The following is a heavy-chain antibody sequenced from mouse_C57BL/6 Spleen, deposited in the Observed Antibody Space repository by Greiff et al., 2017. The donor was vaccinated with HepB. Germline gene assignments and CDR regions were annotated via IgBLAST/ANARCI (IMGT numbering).Heavy chain of an antibody. D-gene: IGHD1-1*01. CDR3: ARNQGYGSPWFAY. CDR2: IDPSDSYT. V-gene: IGHV1-69*01. Sequence: QVQLQQSGAELVMPGASVKLSCKASGYTFTSYWMHWVKQRPGQGLEWIGEIDPSDSYTNYNQKFKGKSTLTVDKSSSTAYMQLSSLTSEDSAVYYCARNQGYGSPWFAYWGQGTLVTVSA. CDR1: GYTFTSYW. J-gene: IGHJ3*01.